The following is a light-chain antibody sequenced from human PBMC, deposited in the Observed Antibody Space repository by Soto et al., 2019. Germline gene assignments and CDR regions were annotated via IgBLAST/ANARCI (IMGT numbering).Light chain of an antibody. CDR2: EVS. CDR3: TSYTSISTYV. CDR1: SSDVGGYNH. V-gene: IGLV2-14*01. Sequence: QSALTQPASVSESPGQSITISCAGTSSDVGGYNHVSWYQQHADKAPKLLIHEVSNRPSGVSNRFSGSKSGNTASLTISGPQAEDEADYYYTSYTSISTYVFGTGTKVTVL. J-gene: IGLJ1*01.